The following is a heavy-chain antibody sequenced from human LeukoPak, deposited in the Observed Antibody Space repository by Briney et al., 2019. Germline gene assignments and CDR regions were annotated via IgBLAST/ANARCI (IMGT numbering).Heavy chain of an antibody. CDR3: ARDAYYYDSSGYYYASDY. V-gene: IGHV3-53*01. D-gene: IGHD3-22*01. CDR1: GFTFSSYA. J-gene: IGHJ4*02. CDR2: IYSGGST. Sequence: HPGGSLRLSCAASGFTFSSYAMSWVRQAPGKGLEWVSVIYSGGSTYYADSVKGRFTISRDNSKNTLYLQMNSLRAEDTAVYYCARDAYYYDSSGYYYASDYWGQGTLVTVSS.